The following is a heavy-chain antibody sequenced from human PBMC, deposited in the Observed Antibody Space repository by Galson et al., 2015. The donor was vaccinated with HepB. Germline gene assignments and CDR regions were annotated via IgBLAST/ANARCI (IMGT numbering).Heavy chain of an antibody. CDR3: AREGFGGDFDY. D-gene: IGHD3-10*01. CDR1: GSTFSSYA. J-gene: IGHJ4*02. CDR2: ISYDGSNK. V-gene: IGHV3-30-3*01. Sequence: SLRLSCAASGSTFSSYAMHWVRQAPGKGLEWVAVISYDGSNKYYADSVKGRFTISRDNSKNTLYLQMNSLRAEDTAVYYCAREGFGGDFDYWGQGTLVTVSS.